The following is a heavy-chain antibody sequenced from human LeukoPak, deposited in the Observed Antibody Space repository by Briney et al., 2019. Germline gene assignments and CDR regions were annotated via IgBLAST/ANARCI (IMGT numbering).Heavy chain of an antibody. CDR2: INWNGGST. J-gene: IGHJ6*03. V-gene: IGHV3-20*04. Sequence: GGSLRLSCAASGFTFDDYGMSWVRHAPGKGLEWVSGINWNGGSTGYADSVKGRFTISRDNSKNTLYLQMNSLGAEDTAVYYCARGGGSYSYYYYYMDVWGKGTTVTVSS. D-gene: IGHD1-26*01. CDR1: GFTFDDYG. CDR3: ARGGGSYSYYYYYMDV.